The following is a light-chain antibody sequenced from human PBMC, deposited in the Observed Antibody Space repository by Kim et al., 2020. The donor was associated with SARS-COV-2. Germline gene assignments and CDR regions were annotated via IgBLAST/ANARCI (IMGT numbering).Light chain of an antibody. CDR3: QQSHTAPSLT. Sequence: DIQMTQSPSSLSASVGDRVTIACRASQSISNYLNWYQQKPGKAPILLIYAASSLQGGVPSRFSGSGSGTDFTLTISSLQPEDFATYYCQQSHTAPSLTFGGGTKVDIK. J-gene: IGKJ4*01. V-gene: IGKV1-39*01. CDR2: AAS. CDR1: QSISNY.